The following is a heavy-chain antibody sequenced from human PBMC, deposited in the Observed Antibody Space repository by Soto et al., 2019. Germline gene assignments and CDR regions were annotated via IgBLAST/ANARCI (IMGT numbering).Heavy chain of an antibody. V-gene: IGHV5-10-1*01. Sequence: PGESLKISCKGSGHSFISYWISWVRQMPGKGLEWMGRIDPSDSYTDYSPSFQGHVTISADRSTNTIYLQWSSLKASDAAMYYCARPCTGCMGADGMDVWGQGTTVTV. CDR3: ARPCTGCMGADGMDV. D-gene: IGHD2-2*01. CDR2: IDPSDSYT. J-gene: IGHJ6*02. CDR1: GHSFISYW.